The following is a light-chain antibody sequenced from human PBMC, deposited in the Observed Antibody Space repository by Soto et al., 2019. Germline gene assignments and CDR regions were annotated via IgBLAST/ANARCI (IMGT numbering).Light chain of an antibody. CDR3: SSFSSSSTLYV. Sequence: QSALTQPASVSASPGQSITISCTGTSSDVGGHHFVSWYQQHPGKAPKVIIYEVSDRPSGVSDRFSGSKSDNTASLTISGLQADDEADYYCSSFSSSSTLYVFGTGTKLPS. V-gene: IGLV2-14*01. J-gene: IGLJ1*01. CDR1: SSDVGGHHF. CDR2: EVS.